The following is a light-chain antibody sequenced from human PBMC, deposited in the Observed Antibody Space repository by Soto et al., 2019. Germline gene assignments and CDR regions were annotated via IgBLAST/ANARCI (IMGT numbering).Light chain of an antibody. V-gene: IGKV1-39*01. CDR3: QQSYSLT. CDR1: QTISNY. CDR2: AAS. Sequence: DIQMTQSPSSLSASVGDRVTITCRASQTISNYLNWYQQKPGKAPKLLIYAASSLQSGVPSRFSGSGSGTDFTLTIISLQPEDFATYFCQQSYSLTFGGGTKVEIK. J-gene: IGKJ4*01.